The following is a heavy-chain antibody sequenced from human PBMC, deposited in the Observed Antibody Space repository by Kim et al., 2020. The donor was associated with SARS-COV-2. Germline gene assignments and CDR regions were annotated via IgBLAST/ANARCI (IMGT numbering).Heavy chain of an antibody. V-gene: IGHV3-21*01. CDR3: ARGTRSGSYPVIDY. D-gene: IGHD3-10*01. CDR1: GFTFSSYS. Sequence: GGSLRLSCAASGFTFSSYSMNWVRQAPGKGLEWVSSISSSSSYIYYADSVKGRFTISRDNAKNSLYLQMNSLRAEDTAVYYCARGTRSGSYPVIDYWGQGTLVTVSS. CDR2: ISSSSSYI. J-gene: IGHJ4*02.